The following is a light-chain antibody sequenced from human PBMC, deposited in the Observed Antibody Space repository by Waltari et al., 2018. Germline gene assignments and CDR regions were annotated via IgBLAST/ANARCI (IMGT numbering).Light chain of an antibody. Sequence: RASYSISFNLAWYQQKPGQAPRLLIYGASTRASGIPARFSGSGSGTDFSLTISSLQSEDFAVYFCQQYNTGPPCTFGQGTKVEVK. CDR3: QQYNTGPPCT. V-gene: IGKV3-15*01. J-gene: IGKJ1*01. CDR2: GAS. CDR1: YSISFN.